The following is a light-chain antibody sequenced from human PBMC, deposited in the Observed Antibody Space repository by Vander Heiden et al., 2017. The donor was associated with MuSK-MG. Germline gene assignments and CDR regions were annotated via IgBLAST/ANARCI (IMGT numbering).Light chain of an antibody. CDR3: QQYDTWPYT. V-gene: IGKV3D-15*01. CDR2: GAS. J-gene: IGKJ2*01. CDR1: QIISSD. Sequence: EIVSTQLPATLSVSPGERVTLSCRARQIISSDLAWYQQKPGQAPRLLISGASTRATGVPARFSGSGSGTDFTLTISSLQSEDVAVYYCQQYDTWPYTFGQGTKLEIK.